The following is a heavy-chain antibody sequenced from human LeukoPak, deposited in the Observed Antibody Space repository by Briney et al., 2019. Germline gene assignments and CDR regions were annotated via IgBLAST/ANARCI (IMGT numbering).Heavy chain of an antibody. CDR3: ARYSSGGHWFDP. J-gene: IGHJ5*02. Sequence: SETLSLTCTVSGGSISTYYWGWIRQPPGKGLEWIGSIYYSGSTYYNPSLKSRVTISVDTSKNQFSLKLSSVTAADTAVYYCARYSSGGHWFDPWGQGTLVTVSS. V-gene: IGHV4-39*01. CDR2: IYYSGST. CDR1: GGSISTYY. D-gene: IGHD6-19*01.